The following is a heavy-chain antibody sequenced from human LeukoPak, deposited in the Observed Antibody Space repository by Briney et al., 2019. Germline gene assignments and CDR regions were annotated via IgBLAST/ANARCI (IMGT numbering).Heavy chain of an antibody. Sequence: GGSLRLSCAASGFTFSSYWMHWVRHAPGKGLVWVSRINSDGSSTRYADSVKGRFTISRDNAKNTLYLQTNSLRAEDTAVYYCVRVLRSWELLPEAGYWGQGTLVTVSS. J-gene: IGHJ4*02. D-gene: IGHD1-26*01. V-gene: IGHV3-74*01. CDR3: VRVLRSWELLPEAGY. CDR2: INSDGSST. CDR1: GFTFSSYW.